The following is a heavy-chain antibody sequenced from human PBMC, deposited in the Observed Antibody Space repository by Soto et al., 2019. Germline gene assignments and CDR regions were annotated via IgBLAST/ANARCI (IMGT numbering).Heavy chain of an antibody. CDR3: ARREQWLENFDF. D-gene: IGHD6-19*01. Sequence: ASVKVSCKTSGYTFTGYYIHWIRQAPAQGLEWMGWINPNSGDSDYSQEFQGRVTMTSDTSITTAYMQLTRLRSDDTAVYYCARREQWLENFDFWGQGTLVTVSS. V-gene: IGHV1-2*02. CDR1: GYTFTGYY. CDR2: INPNSGDS. J-gene: IGHJ4*02.